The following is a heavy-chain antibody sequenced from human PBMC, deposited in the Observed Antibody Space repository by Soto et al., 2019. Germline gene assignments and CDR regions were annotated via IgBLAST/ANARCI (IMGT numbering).Heavy chain of an antibody. CDR3: AKWRSSWPHYYYFYGMDV. CDR2: ISGSGGST. Sequence: GGSLRLSXSASGFTFSSYGMSWVRQAPGKGLEWASAISGSGGSTYYADSVKGRFTISRDNSRNTLYLQMNSLRAEDTAVYYCAKWRSSWPHYYYFYGMDVWGQGTTVTVSS. D-gene: IGHD6-13*01. V-gene: IGHV3-23*01. J-gene: IGHJ6*02. CDR1: GFTFSSYG.